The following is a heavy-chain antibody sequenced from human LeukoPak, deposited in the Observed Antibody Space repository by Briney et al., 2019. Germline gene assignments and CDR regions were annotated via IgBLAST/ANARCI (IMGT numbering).Heavy chain of an antibody. Sequence: ASVKVSCKTSGYPFTTSEINWVRQAAGQGLEWMGWGHPDTGYADYAQKFQGRVTMTSDTSISTAYMELSSLRSDDTAVYFCARGPRNDPWGQGTLVTVSS. D-gene: IGHD1-14*01. V-gene: IGHV1-8*01. CDR2: GHPDTGYA. CDR3: ARGPRNDP. CDR1: GYPFTTSE. J-gene: IGHJ5*02.